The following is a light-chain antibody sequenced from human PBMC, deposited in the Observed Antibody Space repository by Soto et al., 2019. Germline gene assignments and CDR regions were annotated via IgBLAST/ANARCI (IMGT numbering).Light chain of an antibody. V-gene: IGLV2-14*01. CDR2: EVT. CDR1: RRDVGGYNY. J-gene: IGLJ1*01. Sequence: LTQPASVSGSPGQSITISCTGTRRDVGGYNYVSWYQQYPGKSPKLLIYEVTHRPSGVSNRFSGSKSGNTASLTISGLQAEDEADYYCSSYTSASFYVFGTGTKVTVL. CDR3: SSYTSASFYV.